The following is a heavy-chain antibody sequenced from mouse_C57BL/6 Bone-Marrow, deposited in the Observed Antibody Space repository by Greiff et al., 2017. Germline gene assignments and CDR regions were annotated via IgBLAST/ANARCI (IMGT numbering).Heavy chain of an antibody. D-gene: IGHD1-1*01. Sequence: VQLQQSEAELAKPGASVKLSCKASGYTFTSYWMHWVKQRPGQGLEWIGYINPSSGYTKYNQKFKDKATLTADKSSSTAYMQLSSLTYEDSAVYYCARRAYGSIWYFDVWGTGTTVTVSS. CDR2: INPSSGYT. V-gene: IGHV1-7*01. J-gene: IGHJ1*03. CDR1: GYTFTSYW. CDR3: ARRAYGSIWYFDV.